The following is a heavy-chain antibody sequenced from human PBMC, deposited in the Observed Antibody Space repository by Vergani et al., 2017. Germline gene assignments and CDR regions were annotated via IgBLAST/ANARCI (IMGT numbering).Heavy chain of an antibody. CDR3: ARDYDFWSGDLGTPNTNWFDP. CDR2: MNPNSGNT. V-gene: IGHV1-8*01. Sequence: QVQLVQSGAEVKKPGASVKVSCKASGYTFTSYDINWVRPATGQGLEWMGWMNPNSGNTGSAQKSQGRVTMTRNTAISTAYMELSSLRSEDTAVYYCARDYDFWSGDLGTPNTNWFDPWGQGTLVTVSS. D-gene: IGHD3-3*01. J-gene: IGHJ5*02. CDR1: GYTFTSYD.